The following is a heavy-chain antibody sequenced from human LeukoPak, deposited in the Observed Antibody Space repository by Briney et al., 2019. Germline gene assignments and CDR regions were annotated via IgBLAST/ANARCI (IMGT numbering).Heavy chain of an antibody. D-gene: IGHD3-9*01. CDR1: GFTFSSYA. CDR2: ISGSGGST. Sequence: GGSLRLSCAASGFTFSSYAMSWVRHAPGKGLEWVSAISGSGGSTYYADSVKGRFTISRDNSKNTLYLQMNSLRAEDTAVYYCAKITHYDILTGHFDYWGQGTLVTVSS. CDR3: AKITHYDILTGHFDY. J-gene: IGHJ4*02. V-gene: IGHV3-23*01.